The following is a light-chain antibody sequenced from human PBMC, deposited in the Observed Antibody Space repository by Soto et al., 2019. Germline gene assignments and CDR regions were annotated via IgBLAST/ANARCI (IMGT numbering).Light chain of an antibody. CDR2: GTY. CDR1: QNVMYN. J-gene: IGKJ1*01. Sequence: EIVLTQSPATLSVSPGGRATLSCRASQNVMYNLDWYQQKPGQAPMLLVYGTYTRATDAPPRFRGSGSGAEFSLSISSLQSEDYATYCFQQYSSWPRTFGQGYRVEIK. CDR3: QQYSSWPRT. V-gene: IGKV3-15*01.